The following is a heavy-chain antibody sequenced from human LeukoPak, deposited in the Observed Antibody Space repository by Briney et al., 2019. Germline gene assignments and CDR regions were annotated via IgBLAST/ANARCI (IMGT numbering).Heavy chain of an antibody. J-gene: IGHJ4*02. V-gene: IGHV3-53*01. CDR3: ARDRGWLQFDF. Sequence: AGGSLRLSCAGSGFVVSNNYMSWVRQAPGKGLEWVSIIYSGDITYYAGSVKGRFTISRDNSKNMLFLQMNSLRAEDTAVYYCARDRGWLQFDFWGQGTLVTVSS. CDR2: IYSGDIT. D-gene: IGHD5-24*01. CDR1: GFVVSNNY.